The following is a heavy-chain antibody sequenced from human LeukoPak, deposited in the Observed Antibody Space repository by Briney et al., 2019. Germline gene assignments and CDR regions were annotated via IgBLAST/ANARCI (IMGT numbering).Heavy chain of an antibody. CDR2: IGGRGGST. CDR3: ARESGVGATAY. D-gene: IGHD1-26*01. CDR1: GFTFSDYG. V-gene: IGHV3-23*01. J-gene: IGHJ4*02. Sequence: GGSLRLSCAASGFTFSDYGMSWVRQAPGKGLEWVSTIGGRGGSTYYADSVKGRFTISRDNSKNTLYLQMNSLRAEDTAVYYCARESGVGATAYWGQGTLVTVSS.